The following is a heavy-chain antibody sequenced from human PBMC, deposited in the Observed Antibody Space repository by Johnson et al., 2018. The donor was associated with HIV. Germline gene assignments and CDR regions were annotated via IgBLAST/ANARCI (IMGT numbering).Heavy chain of an antibody. CDR3: TTPGYDTEDAFDI. V-gene: IGHV3-15*01. Sequence: VQLVESGGGLVQPGGSLRLSCAASGFTFSNDWMSWVRQAPGKGLEWVGRIKSKTDGGTTDYAAPVQGRFTISRDDSKNTLYLQMNSLKTEDTAVYYCTTPGYDTEDAFDIWGQGTMVTVSS. CDR1: GFTFSNDW. CDR2: IKSKTDGGTT. D-gene: IGHD3-9*01. J-gene: IGHJ3*02.